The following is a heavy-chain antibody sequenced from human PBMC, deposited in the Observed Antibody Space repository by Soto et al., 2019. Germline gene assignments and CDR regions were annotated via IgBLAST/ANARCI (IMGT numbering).Heavy chain of an antibody. Sequence: PSETLSLTCPVSGGSISSYYWSCIRQPPGKGLEWIGYIYYSESTNYNPSLKSRVTISVDTSKNQFSLKLSSVTAADTAVYYCASGGSCYSRYCYFDYWGQGTLVTVSS. CDR1: GGSISSYY. J-gene: IGHJ4*02. D-gene: IGHD2-15*01. V-gene: IGHV4-59*01. CDR3: ASGGSCYSRYCYFDY. CDR2: IYYSEST.